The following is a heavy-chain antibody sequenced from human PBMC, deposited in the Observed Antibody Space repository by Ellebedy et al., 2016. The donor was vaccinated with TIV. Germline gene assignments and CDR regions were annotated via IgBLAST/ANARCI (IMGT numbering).Heavy chain of an antibody. V-gene: IGHV1-69*13. CDR2: IIPVFGTT. Sequence: AASVKVSCKASGYTFSNYGISWVQQAPGQGLEWMGGIIPVFGTTNYAQRFQGRLTITADESTSKAHMELTSLRSEDTAVYYCARVAAHDYDVFFYGMDVWGQGTTVTVSS. J-gene: IGHJ6*02. CDR1: GYTFSNYG. CDR3: ARVAAHDYDVFFYGMDV. D-gene: IGHD3-9*01.